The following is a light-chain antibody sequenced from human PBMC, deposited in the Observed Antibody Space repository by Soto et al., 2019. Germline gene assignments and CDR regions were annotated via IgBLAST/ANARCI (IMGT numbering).Light chain of an antibody. CDR1: QSIRNY. J-gene: IGKJ1*01. CDR2: AAS. V-gene: IGKV1-39*01. CDR3: QQTYSVPAT. Sequence: DIQMTQSPSSLSASVGDRVTITCRTTQSIRNYLNWYQQKPGKAPKLLIYAASGLQSGVPSRFSASGSGTDFTLTISSLQPEDFAAYYCQQTYSVPATFGQGTKVE.